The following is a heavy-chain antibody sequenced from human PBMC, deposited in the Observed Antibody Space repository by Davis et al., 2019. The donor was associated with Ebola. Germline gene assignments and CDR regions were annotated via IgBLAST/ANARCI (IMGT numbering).Heavy chain of an antibody. CDR2: INAGNGNT. J-gene: IGHJ4*02. Sequence: ASVKVSCKASGYTFTSYAMHWVRQAPGQRLEWMGWINAGNGNTKYSQRFQGRVTISRDTSASTAYMELSSLRSEDTALYYCARSLLESLLSPFDYWGQGTLVTVSS. CDR3: ARSLLESLLSPFDY. CDR1: GYTFTSYA. V-gene: IGHV1-3*01. D-gene: IGHD3-3*01.